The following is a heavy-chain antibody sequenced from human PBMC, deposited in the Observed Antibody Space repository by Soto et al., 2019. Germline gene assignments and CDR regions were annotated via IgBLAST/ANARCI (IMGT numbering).Heavy chain of an antibody. J-gene: IGHJ5*02. CDR3: ARSVFP. V-gene: IGHV4-4*02. CDR2: IYHSGST. Sequence: PSETLALTCTVSGGSISSSRYWWSWVRQPPGKGLEWIGEIYHSGSTNYNPSLKSRVTISVDKSKNQFSLKLSSVTAADTAVYYCARSVFPWGQGTLVTSPQ. CDR1: GGSISSSRYW.